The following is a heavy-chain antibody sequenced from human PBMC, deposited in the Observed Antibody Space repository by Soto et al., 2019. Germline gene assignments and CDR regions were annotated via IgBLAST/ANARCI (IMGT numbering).Heavy chain of an antibody. Sequence: GGSLRLSCAASGFTFSSYSMNWVRQAPGKGLEWVSYISSSSSTIYYADSVKGRFTISRDNAKNSLYLQMNSLRDEDTAVYYCARGAVVPAAVSYGMDVWGHGTTVTVSS. J-gene: IGHJ6*02. CDR1: GFTFSSYS. D-gene: IGHD2-2*01. V-gene: IGHV3-48*02. CDR2: ISSSSSTI. CDR3: ARGAVVPAAVSYGMDV.